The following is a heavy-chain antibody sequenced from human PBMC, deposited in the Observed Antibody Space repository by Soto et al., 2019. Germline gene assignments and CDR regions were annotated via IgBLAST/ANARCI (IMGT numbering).Heavy chain of an antibody. CDR3: AKDPSTVSSVDY. D-gene: IGHD4-17*01. CDR1: GFTFSSYG. Sequence: GGSLRLSCADSGFTFSSYGMHWVRQAPGKGLEWVAVISYDGSNKYYADSVKGRFTISRDNSKNTLYLQMNSLRAEDTAVYYCAKDPSTVSSVDYWGQGTLVTVS. J-gene: IGHJ4*02. CDR2: ISYDGSNK. V-gene: IGHV3-30*18.